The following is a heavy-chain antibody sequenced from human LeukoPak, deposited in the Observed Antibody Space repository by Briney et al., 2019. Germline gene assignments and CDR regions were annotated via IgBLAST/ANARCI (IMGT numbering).Heavy chain of an antibody. Sequence: GSAKDSSKASGDYFSTICITWGRRAPGEGGEGMGGNRAYNVNTKYAQKLQGRVTMTTDTSTSTGYMELRSLKSVGTGVYYCARDVRGIVGMDYFDLGGQGTLVTVSS. D-gene: IGHD3-22*01. J-gene: IGHJ4*02. V-gene: IGHV1-18*01. CDR3: ARDVRGIVGMDYFDL. CDR1: GDYFSTIC. CDR2: NRAYNVNT.